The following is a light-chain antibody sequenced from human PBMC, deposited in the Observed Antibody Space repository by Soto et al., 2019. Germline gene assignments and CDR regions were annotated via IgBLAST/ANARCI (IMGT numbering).Light chain of an antibody. Sequence: DIHMTQSPSTLSASVGDRVTMICRASQSISDWLAWYQQKPGKAPKLLIYDISNLEIGVPSRFSGSGSGTEFTLTISGLQPDDFATYYCQQYNSYSFGQGTKVDIK. J-gene: IGKJ1*01. CDR1: QSISDW. CDR2: DIS. V-gene: IGKV1-5*02. CDR3: QQYNSYS.